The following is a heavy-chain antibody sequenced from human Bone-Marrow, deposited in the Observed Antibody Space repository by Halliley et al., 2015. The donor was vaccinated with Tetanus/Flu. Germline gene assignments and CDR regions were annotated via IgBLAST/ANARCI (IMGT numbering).Heavy chain of an antibody. CDR3: ATATGYYLDY. Sequence: CAVSGFTFSDYNMSWNRQAPGKGLEWLSYISSSGGTIYYVDSVKGRFTISRDNAKYSLFLQMNSLRAEDTAIYYCATATGYYLDYWGQGTLVTVSS. J-gene: IGHJ4*02. CDR2: ISSSGGTI. V-gene: IGHV3-11*01. CDR1: GFTFSDYN.